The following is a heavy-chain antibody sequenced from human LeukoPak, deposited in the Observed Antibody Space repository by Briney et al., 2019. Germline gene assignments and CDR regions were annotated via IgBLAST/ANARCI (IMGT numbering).Heavy chain of an antibody. V-gene: IGHV3-48*04. Sequence: GSLRLSCAASGFIFSAYNMNWVRQAPGKGLEWISYINVDSRTIYYADSVRGRFTISRDTAKDSLFLQMNSLRAEDTAVYFCARGRSYFDQWGRGTLVTVSS. CDR1: GFIFSAYN. CDR2: INVDSRTI. J-gene: IGHJ4*02. CDR3: ARGRSYFDQ.